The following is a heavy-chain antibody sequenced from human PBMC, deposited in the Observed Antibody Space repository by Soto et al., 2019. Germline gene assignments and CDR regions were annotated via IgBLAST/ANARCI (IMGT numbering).Heavy chain of an antibody. D-gene: IGHD3-3*01. CDR1: GGTFSSYA. V-gene: IGHV1-69*13. CDR2: IIPISGTA. Sequence: SVKVSCKASGGTFSSYAISWVRQAPGQGLEWMGGIIPISGTANYAQKFQGRVTITADESTSTAYMELSSLRSEDTAVYYCARGGGDFWSGYQVVTAMYFDYWGQGTLVTVSS. J-gene: IGHJ4*02. CDR3: ARGGGDFWSGYQVVTAMYFDY.